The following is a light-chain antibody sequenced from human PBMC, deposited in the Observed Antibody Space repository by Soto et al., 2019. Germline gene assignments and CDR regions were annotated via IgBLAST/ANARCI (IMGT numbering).Light chain of an antibody. V-gene: IGKV1-5*03. CDR1: HSISSW. J-gene: IGKJ1*01. Sequence: DIQMTQSPSTLSASVGDRVTISCRASHSISSWLAWYQQKPGKAPKLLIYKASSLESGGPSRFSGSVSGTEFTLTISSLQPDDFATYYCQQDNSFPTFGQGTKVEIQ. CDR2: KAS. CDR3: QQDNSFPT.